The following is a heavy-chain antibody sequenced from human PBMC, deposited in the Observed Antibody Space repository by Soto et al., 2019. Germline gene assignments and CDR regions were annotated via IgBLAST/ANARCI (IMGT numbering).Heavy chain of an antibody. Sequence: PGGSLRLSCAASGFTFSSYAMHWVRQAPGKGLEWVAFISYDGSNKYYADSVKGRFTISRDNSKNTLYLQMNSLRAEDTTVYYCARDPQARYSSPDYFDYWGQGTMGTVSS. D-gene: IGHD5-18*01. CDR2: ISYDGSNK. CDR1: GFTFSSYA. J-gene: IGHJ4*02. V-gene: IGHV3-30-3*01. CDR3: ARDPQARYSSPDYFDY.